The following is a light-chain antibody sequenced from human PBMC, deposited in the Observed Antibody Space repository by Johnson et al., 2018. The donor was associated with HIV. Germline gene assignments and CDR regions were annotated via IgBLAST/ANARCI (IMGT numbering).Light chain of an antibody. CDR2: DNN. J-gene: IGLJ1*01. CDR1: SSNIGKNY. V-gene: IGLV1-51*01. Sequence: QSVLTQPPSVSAAPGQKVTISCSGSSSNIGKNYVSWYQQLPGTAPKLLIYDNNKRPSGIPDRFSGSKSGTSATLGITGLQTGDEADYYCGTWDTRLSGGHVFGTGTKVTVL. CDR3: GTWDTRLSGGHV.